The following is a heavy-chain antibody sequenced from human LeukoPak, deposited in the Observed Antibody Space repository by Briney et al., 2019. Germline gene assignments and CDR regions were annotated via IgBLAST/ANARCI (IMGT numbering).Heavy chain of an antibody. CDR2: IYSGGST. D-gene: IGHD1-1*01. Sequence: GGSLRLSCAASGFTVSSNYMSWVRQAPGKGLEWVSVIYSGGSTYYADSVKGRFTISRDNSKNTLYLQMNGLRAEDTAVYYCARAQHELETHYYYYYMDVWGKGTTVTVSS. V-gene: IGHV3-53*01. J-gene: IGHJ6*03. CDR1: GFTVSSNY. CDR3: ARAQHELETHYYYYYMDV.